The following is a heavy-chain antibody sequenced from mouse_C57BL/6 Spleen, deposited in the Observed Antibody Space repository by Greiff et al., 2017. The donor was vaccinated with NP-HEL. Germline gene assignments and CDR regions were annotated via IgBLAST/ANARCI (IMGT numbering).Heavy chain of an antibody. CDR1: GYSITSGYD. Sequence: EVMLVESGPGMVKPSQSLSLTCTVTGYSITSGYDWHWIRHFPGNKLEWMGYISYSGSTNYNPSLKSRISITHDTSKNHFFLKLNSVTTEDTATYYCAREDYGNYGFAYWGQGTLVTVSA. CDR2: ISYSGST. D-gene: IGHD2-1*01. J-gene: IGHJ3*01. CDR3: AREDYGNYGFAY. V-gene: IGHV3-1*01.